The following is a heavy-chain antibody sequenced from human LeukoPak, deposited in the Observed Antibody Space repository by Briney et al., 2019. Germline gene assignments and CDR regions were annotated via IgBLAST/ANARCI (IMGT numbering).Heavy chain of an antibody. CDR3: ARGSLTYYYDSSGYRWGYFDY. V-gene: IGHV4-34*01. CDR1: GGSFSGYY. D-gene: IGHD3-22*01. CDR2: INHSGST. Sequence: SETLSLTCAVYGGSFSGYYWSWIRQPPGKGLEWIGEINHSGSTNYNPSLKNRVTISVDTSKNQFSLKLSSVTAADTAVYYCARGSLTYYYDSSGYRWGYFDYWGQGTLVTVSS. J-gene: IGHJ4*02.